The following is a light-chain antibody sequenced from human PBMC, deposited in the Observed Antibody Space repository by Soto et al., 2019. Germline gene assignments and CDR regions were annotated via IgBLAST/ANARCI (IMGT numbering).Light chain of an antibody. Sequence: ILMTQSPATLSVSPGERATLSCRASQSVSNNLAWYQQKPGKAPRLLIYDASTRATGIPARFSGRWSGTEFTLTICGLQSEDFAVYYCQQYNSWPPWTFGQGTKVEIK. CDR3: QQYNSWPPWT. CDR2: DAS. CDR1: QSVSNN. J-gene: IGKJ1*01. V-gene: IGKV3-15*01.